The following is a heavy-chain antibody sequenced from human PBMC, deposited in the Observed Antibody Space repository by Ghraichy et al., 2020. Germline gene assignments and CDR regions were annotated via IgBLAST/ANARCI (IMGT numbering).Heavy chain of an antibody. J-gene: IGHJ4*02. D-gene: IGHD4-11*01. Sequence: GGSLRLSCAASGFTFSTFGMHWVRRPPGKGLEWVAVISYDGSNQYYADSVKGRFTISRDNSKNTLFLQMNSLRAEDTAVYYCAKTHKSPTVTIPDQWGPGTLVSVSS. CDR2: ISYDGSNQ. CDR1: GFTFSTFG. CDR3: AKTHKSPTVTIPDQ. V-gene: IGHV3-30*18.